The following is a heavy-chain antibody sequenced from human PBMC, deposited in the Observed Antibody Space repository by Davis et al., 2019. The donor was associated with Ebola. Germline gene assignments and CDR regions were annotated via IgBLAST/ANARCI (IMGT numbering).Heavy chain of an antibody. J-gene: IGHJ4*02. V-gene: IGHV3-74*01. Sequence: GESLKISCAASGFTFSSYWMHWVRQAPGKGLMWVSRINSDGSDTIYADSVKGRFTVSRDNAKNTLYLQMSSLRAEDTAVYYCARRQIVATHIDYWGQGTLVTVSS. CDR2: INSDGSDT. CDR3: ARRQIVATHIDY. CDR1: GFTFSSYW. D-gene: IGHD5-12*01.